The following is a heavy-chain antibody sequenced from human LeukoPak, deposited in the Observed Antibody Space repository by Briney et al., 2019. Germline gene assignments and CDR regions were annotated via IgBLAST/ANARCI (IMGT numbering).Heavy chain of an antibody. CDR3: ARGVTRQLWLPLGAFDI. V-gene: IGHV3-11*01. CDR1: GFTFSDYY. D-gene: IGHD5-18*01. Sequence: GGSLRLSCAASGFTFSDYYMSWIRQAPGKGLEWVSYISSSGSTIYYADSVKGRFTISRDNAKNSLYLQMNSLRAEDTAVYYCARGVTRQLWLPLGAFDIWGQGTMVTVSS. CDR2: ISSSGSTI. J-gene: IGHJ3*02.